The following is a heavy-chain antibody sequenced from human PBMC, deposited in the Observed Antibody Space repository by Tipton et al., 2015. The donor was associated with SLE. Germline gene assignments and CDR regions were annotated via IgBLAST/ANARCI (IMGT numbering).Heavy chain of an antibody. CDR1: GFPFSISA. Sequence: SLRLSCAASGFPFSISAMHWVRQAPGKGLGWVAVIWYDGSNKFYADSVKGRFTISRDNSKNTLYLQMNRLRVEDTAVYYCAGGTGAYFDHWGQGTLVTVSS. CDR3: AGGTGAYFDH. J-gene: IGHJ4*02. CDR2: IWYDGSNK. V-gene: IGHV3-33*03. D-gene: IGHD3-16*01.